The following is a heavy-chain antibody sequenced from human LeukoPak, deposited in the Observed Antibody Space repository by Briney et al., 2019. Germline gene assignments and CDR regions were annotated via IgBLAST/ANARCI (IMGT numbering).Heavy chain of an antibody. J-gene: IGHJ4*02. Sequence: PSETLSLTCTVSGGSISSSSYYWGWIRQPPGKGLGWIGSIYYSGSTYYNPSLKSRVTISVDTSKNQFSLKLSSVTAADTAVYYCARSGWLQLLRLFDYWGQETLVTVSS. CDR2: IYYSGST. CDR3: ARSGWLQLLRLFDY. D-gene: IGHD5-24*01. V-gene: IGHV4-39*07. CDR1: GGSISSSSYY.